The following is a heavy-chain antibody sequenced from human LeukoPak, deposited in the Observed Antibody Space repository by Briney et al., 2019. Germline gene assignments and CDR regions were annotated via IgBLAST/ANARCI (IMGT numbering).Heavy chain of an antibody. D-gene: IGHD2-2*01. CDR3: ARGYCSSTSCYMDV. CDR1: GGSFSGYY. J-gene: IGHJ6*02. CDR2: INHSGST. V-gene: IGHV4-34*01. Sequence: SETLSLTCAVYGGSFSGYYWSWIRQPPGKGLEWIGEINHSGSTNYNPSLKSRVTISVDTSKNQFSLKLSSVTAADTAVYYCARGYCSSTSCYMDVWGQGTTVT.